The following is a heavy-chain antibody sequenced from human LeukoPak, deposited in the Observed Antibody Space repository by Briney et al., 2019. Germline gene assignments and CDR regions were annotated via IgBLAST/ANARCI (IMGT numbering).Heavy chain of an antibody. CDR3: ARDRHYDFWSGSMVAFDI. J-gene: IGHJ3*02. CDR2: INTDGSST. D-gene: IGHD3-3*01. Sequence: GGSLRLSCAASGFTFSSYWMHWVRQAPGKGLVWVSRINTDGSSTSYADSVKGRFTISRDNAKNTLYLQMNSLRAEDTAVYYCARDRHYDFWSGSMVAFDIWGQGTMVTVSS. V-gene: IGHV3-74*01. CDR1: GFTFSSYW.